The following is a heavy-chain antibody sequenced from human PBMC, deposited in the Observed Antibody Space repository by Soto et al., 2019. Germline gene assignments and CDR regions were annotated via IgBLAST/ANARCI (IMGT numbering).Heavy chain of an antibody. CDR1: GFTFSSHG. J-gene: IGHJ4*02. CDR3: AKEGEYSGSPIFDY. D-gene: IGHD1-26*01. Sequence: GGSLRLSCAASGFTFSSHGMHWVRQTPGKGLEWVAHIWYDGNNKYYGDSVKGRFTISRDNSKNTVYLQMNSLRAEDTAVYYCAKEGEYSGSPIFDYWGQGTLVTVSS. CDR2: IWYDGNNK. V-gene: IGHV3-30*02.